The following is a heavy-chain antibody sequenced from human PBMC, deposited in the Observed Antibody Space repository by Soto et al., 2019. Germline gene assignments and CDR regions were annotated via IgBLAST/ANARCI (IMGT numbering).Heavy chain of an antibody. CDR2: ISGGGRNK. D-gene: IGHD6-13*01. J-gene: IGHJ4*02. CDR1: GFNFWSYS. CDR3: ARDSSWAFDN. Sequence: DVQLVESGGGLVLPGGSLRLSCAAPGFNFWSYSMNWVRQTPGKGLEWVSYISGGGRNKYYADSVKGRFTISRDNAKNSLDLQMHSLRDEDTAVYYCARDSSWAFDNWGQGTLVTVSS. V-gene: IGHV3-48*02.